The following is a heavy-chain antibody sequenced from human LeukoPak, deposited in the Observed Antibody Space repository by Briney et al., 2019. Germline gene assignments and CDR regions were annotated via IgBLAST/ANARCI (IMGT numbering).Heavy chain of an antibody. V-gene: IGHV1-2*06. J-gene: IGHJ3*02. Sequence: ASVKVSCKASGYTFTGYYMHWVRQAPGQGLEWMGRINPNSGGTNYAQKFQGRVTMTRDTSISTAYIELSRLRSDDTAVYYCARVRPGTNDAFDIWGQGTMVTVSS. CDR3: ARVRPGTNDAFDI. D-gene: IGHD1-14*01. CDR2: INPNSGGT. CDR1: GYTFTGYY.